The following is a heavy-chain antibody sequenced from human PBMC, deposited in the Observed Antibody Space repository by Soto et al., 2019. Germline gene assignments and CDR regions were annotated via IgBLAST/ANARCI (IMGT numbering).Heavy chain of an antibody. J-gene: IGHJ5*02. D-gene: IGHD1-1*01. V-gene: IGHV4-31*03. CDR3: ARGPVPVHTAGNWFDP. CDR1: GGSIRSGGYY. CDR2: IYYSGST. Sequence: QVQLQESGPGLVKPSQTLSLTCTVSGGSIRSGGYYWSWIRQHPGKGLEWIGYIYYSGSTSYNPATLRRFTISVDTSTNRFSLTLCSVTAADTAAYYCARGPVPVHTAGNWFDPWGQGTVVTVSS.